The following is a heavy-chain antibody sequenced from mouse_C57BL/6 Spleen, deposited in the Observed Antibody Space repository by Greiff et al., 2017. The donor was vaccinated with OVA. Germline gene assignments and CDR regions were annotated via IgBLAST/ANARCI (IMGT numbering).Heavy chain of an antibody. Sequence: VKLMESGPGLVQPSQSLSITCTVSGFSLTSYGVHWVRQSPGKGLEWLGVIWSGGSTDYNAAFISRLSISKDNSKSQVFFKMNSLQADDTAIYYCARNEGYYYGSSGYFDYWGQGTTLTVSS. V-gene: IGHV2-2*01. CDR2: IWSGGST. CDR3: ARNEGYYYGSSGYFDY. D-gene: IGHD1-1*01. J-gene: IGHJ2*01. CDR1: GFSLTSYG.